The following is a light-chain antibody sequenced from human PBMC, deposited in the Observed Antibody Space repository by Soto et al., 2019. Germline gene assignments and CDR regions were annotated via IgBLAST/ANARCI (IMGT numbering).Light chain of an antibody. CDR1: SGDVGTYNF. V-gene: IGLV2-14*01. Sequence: QSVLTQPASVSGSPGQSITISCTGTSGDVGTYNFVSWYQQHPGKAPKLMIYDVSNRPSGVSNRFSGSKSGNTASLTISGLQAEVEPDYYCSSYTTSSVVFGGGTKVTVL. CDR2: DVS. CDR3: SSYTTSSVV. J-gene: IGLJ2*01.